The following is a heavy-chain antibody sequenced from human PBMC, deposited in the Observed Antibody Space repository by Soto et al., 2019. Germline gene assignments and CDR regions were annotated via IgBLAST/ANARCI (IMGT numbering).Heavy chain of an antibody. V-gene: IGHV5-51*01. CDR1: GYSFTSYW. J-gene: IGHJ6*02. CDR2: IYPGDSDT. Sequence: ESLKLSSKVSGYSFTSYWIGWVRQMPGKGLEWMGIIYPGDSDTRYSPSFQGQVTISADKSISTAYLQMNSLRAEDTAVYYCALQPSPNYGMDVWGQGTTVTVSS. D-gene: IGHD2-2*01. CDR3: ALQPSPNYGMDV.